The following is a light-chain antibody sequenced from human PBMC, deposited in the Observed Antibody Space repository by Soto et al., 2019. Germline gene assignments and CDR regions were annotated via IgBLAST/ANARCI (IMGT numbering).Light chain of an antibody. CDR1: QGISSY. V-gene: IGKV1-9*01. CDR3: QQLNGYPLT. Sequence: DIQLTQSPIFLSASVGDRVTITCRASQGISSYLAWYQQKPGKAPKLLIYAASTLQSGVPSRFSGSGSGTEFTLTISSLQPEDFATYYCQQLNGYPLTFGGGTKVEIK. CDR2: AAS. J-gene: IGKJ4*01.